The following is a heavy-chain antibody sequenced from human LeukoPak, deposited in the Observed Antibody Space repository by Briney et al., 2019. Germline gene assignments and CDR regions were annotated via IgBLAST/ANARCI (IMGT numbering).Heavy chain of an antibody. V-gene: IGHV4-59*01. J-gene: IGHJ3*02. CDR3: ARAGFFYDTSGYNDAFDI. CDR2: IFYTGST. D-gene: IGHD3-22*01. CDR1: GGSIDSYY. Sequence: KTSETLSLTCTGSGGSIDSYYWSWIRQPPGKGLEWIGYIFYTGSTNYNSSLKSRVTISIDTSKNQFSLKLSSVTAADTAVYHCARAGFFYDTSGYNDAFDIWGQGTMVTVSS.